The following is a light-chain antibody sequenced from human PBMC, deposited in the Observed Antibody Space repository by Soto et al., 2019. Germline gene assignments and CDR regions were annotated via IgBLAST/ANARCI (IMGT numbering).Light chain of an antibody. Sequence: DIQMTQSPSTLSASVGDRVTITCRASQSISSWLAWYQQKPGKAPKLLIYKASSLETGVPSRFSGSGSGTEFTLTISSLQPDDFATYFCLHYNSYSQGRTFGPGTKVEIK. CDR1: QSISSW. CDR2: KAS. V-gene: IGKV1-5*03. J-gene: IGKJ1*01. CDR3: LHYNSYSQGRT.